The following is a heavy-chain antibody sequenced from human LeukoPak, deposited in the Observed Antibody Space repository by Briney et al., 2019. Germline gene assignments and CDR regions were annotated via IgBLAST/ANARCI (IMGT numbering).Heavy chain of an antibody. CDR1: GYTFITYA. D-gene: IGHD4-11*01. Sequence: ASVKVSCKASGYTFITYAMHWVRQAPGQRLEWVGWINAGNGNTKYSQKFQGRVTITRDTSASTAYMELSSLRSEDTAVYYCARDPQDYSNNPDYYFYYGMDAWGQGTTVTVSS. CDR3: ARDPQDYSNNPDYYFYYGMDA. CDR2: INAGNGNT. V-gene: IGHV1-3*01. J-gene: IGHJ6*02.